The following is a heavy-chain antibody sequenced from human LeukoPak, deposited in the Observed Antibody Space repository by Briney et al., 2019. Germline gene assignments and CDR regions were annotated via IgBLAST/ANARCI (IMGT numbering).Heavy chain of an antibody. J-gene: IGHJ4*02. V-gene: IGHV3-23*01. CDR1: GFTFSSFS. CDR3: ARAPVTSCRGAFCYPFDL. CDR2: ISGSGSGGST. Sequence: GGSLTLSCAASGFTFSSFSMNWVRQAPGKGLEWVSSISGSGSGGSTYYADSVKGRFTIYRDNFSNTLYLQMNRLRVEDAALYYCARAPVTSCRGAFCYPFDLWGQGVLVTVSS. D-gene: IGHD2-21*01.